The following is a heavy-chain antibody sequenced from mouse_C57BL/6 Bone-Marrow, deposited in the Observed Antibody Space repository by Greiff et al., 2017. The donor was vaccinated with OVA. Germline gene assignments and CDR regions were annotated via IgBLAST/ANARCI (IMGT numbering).Heavy chain of an antibody. D-gene: IGHD4-1*01. CDR3: ARLGRRFDY. J-gene: IGHJ2*01. V-gene: IGHV1-26*01. CDR2: INPNNGGT. CDR1: GYTFTDYY. Sequence: EVQLQQSGPELVKPGASVKISCKASGYTFTDYYMNWVKQSHGKSLEWIGDINPNNGGTSYNQKFKGKATLTVDKSSSTAYMELRSLTSEDSAVYYCARLGRRFDYWGQGTTLTVSS.